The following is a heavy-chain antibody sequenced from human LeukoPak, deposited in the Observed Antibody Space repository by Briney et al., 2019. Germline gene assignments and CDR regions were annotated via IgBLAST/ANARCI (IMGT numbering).Heavy chain of an antibody. Sequence: SETLSLTCTVSGGSLSSYYWSWIRQPPGKGLEWIGYIYYSGSTNYNPSLKSRVTISVDTSKNQFSLKLSSVTAADTAVYYCATRYSSSPLRGYYYYMDVWGKGTTVTVSS. V-gene: IGHV4-59*01. J-gene: IGHJ6*03. CDR3: ATRYSSSPLRGYYYYMDV. CDR1: GGSLSSYY. D-gene: IGHD6-6*01. CDR2: IYYSGST.